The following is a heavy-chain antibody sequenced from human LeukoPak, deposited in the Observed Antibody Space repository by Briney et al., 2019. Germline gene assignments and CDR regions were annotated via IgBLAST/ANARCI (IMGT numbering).Heavy chain of an antibody. Sequence: GGSLRLSCAASGFTFSCYAMSWVRQAPGKGLEWVSAISGSGGSTYYADSVKGRFTISRDNSKNTLYLQMNSLRAEDTAVYYCAKDPSYCSSTSCYYRGPFDYWGQGTLVTVSS. J-gene: IGHJ4*02. D-gene: IGHD2-2*01. CDR3: AKDPSYCSSTSCYYRGPFDY. CDR1: GFTFSCYA. CDR2: ISGSGGST. V-gene: IGHV3-23*01.